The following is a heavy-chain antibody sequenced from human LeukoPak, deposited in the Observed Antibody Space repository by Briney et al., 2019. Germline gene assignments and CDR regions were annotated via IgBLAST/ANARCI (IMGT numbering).Heavy chain of an antibody. CDR2: IYYSGST. D-gene: IGHD4-17*01. CDR3: AREVYGDYARDKKYYFDY. J-gene: IGHJ4*02. CDR1: GGSISSSSYY. V-gene: IGHV4-39*07. Sequence: SETLSLTCTVSGGSISSSSYYWGWIRQPPGKGLEWMGSIYYSGSTYYNPSLKSRVTISVDTSKNQFSLKLSSVTAADTAVYYCAREVYGDYARDKKYYFDYWGQGTLVTVSS.